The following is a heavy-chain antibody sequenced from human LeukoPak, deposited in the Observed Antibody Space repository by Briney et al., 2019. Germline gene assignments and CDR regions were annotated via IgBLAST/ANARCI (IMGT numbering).Heavy chain of an antibody. V-gene: IGHV3-48*03. J-gene: IGHJ3*02. Sequence: GGSLGLSCAASGFPFSSSETNWVRHAPGKGLEWGSYLSSGGSITHHADSVQGRFTVSRDNAKNSLYLQKQRLRAEHTPVYYFVRDGYLWRGGVVYDAFYIWGQGTMVTVS. CDR2: LSSGGSIT. CDR3: VRDGYLWRGGVVYDAFYI. CDR1: GFPFSSSE. D-gene: IGHD3-3*01.